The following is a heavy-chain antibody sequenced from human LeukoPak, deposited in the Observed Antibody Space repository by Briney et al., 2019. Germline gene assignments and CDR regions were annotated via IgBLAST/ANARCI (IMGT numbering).Heavy chain of an antibody. D-gene: IGHD1-26*01. CDR1: GFTFSSYW. CDR3: ARDLRRSGFDY. Sequence: LSGRSLRLSCAASGFTFSSYWMHWVRQAPGKGLVWLSRINSDGSSTSYADSVKGRFTISRDNATNTLYMQTTSLRTADMSVYYCARDLRRSGFDYWGQGTLVTVSS. V-gene: IGHV3-74*01. CDR2: INSDGSST. J-gene: IGHJ4*02.